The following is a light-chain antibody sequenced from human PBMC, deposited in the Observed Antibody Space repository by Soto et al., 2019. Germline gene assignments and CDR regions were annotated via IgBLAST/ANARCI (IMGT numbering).Light chain of an antibody. CDR1: QSINSF. Sequence: DVQMSQSPSSLSASVGDRVTITCRASQSINSFLNWYQQKPGKAPKLLIHTASSLQSGVPSRFSGSGSGTDFTLTISSLQPEDFATYYCQQSDSTPQTFGGGTKVDIK. V-gene: IGKV1-39*01. J-gene: IGKJ4*01. CDR2: TAS. CDR3: QQSDSTPQT.